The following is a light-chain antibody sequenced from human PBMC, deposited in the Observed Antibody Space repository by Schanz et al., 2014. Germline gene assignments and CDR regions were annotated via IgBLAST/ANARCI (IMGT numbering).Light chain of an antibody. CDR2: GAS. Sequence: EIVMTQSPVTLSVSPGERATLSCRASQSVSSNLAWYQQKPGQAPRLLIYGASTRATGIPARFSGSGSGTEFPLTISSLQSEEFAVYYCRQYNNWPPITFGQGTRLEIK. V-gene: IGKV3-15*01. CDR3: RQYNNWPPIT. J-gene: IGKJ5*01. CDR1: QSVSSN.